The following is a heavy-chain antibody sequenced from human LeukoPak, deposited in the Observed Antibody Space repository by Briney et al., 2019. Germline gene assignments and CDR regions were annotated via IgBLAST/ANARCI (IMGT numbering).Heavy chain of an antibody. CDR1: GLTFPRYA. D-gene: IGHD3/OR15-3a*01. Sequence: PGGSLRLSCAASGLTFPRYAFAWVRQAPGGGVQRVPGISGSGRDTFYSDSVKGRFTISRDNSKNTHYLQMSSLTAEDTAVYYCAKWGDFWTGLNNWYFELWGGGALVTVSS. CDR3: AKWGDFWTGLNNWYFEL. J-gene: IGHJ2*01. V-gene: IGHV3-23*01. CDR2: ISGSGRDT.